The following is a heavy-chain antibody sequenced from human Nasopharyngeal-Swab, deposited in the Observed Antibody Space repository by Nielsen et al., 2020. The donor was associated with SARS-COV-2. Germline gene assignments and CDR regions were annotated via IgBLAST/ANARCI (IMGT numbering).Heavy chain of an antibody. Sequence: YELARIAEILHSGSTNYNPSLKSRVTISVDTSKNQFSLKLSSVTAADTAVYYCARGGGRVVVVPAARVRSYYYGMDVWGQGTTVTVSS. V-gene: IGHV4-34*01. CDR3: ARGGGRVVVVPAARVRSYYYGMDV. J-gene: IGHJ6*02. D-gene: IGHD2-2*01. CDR2: ILHSGST.